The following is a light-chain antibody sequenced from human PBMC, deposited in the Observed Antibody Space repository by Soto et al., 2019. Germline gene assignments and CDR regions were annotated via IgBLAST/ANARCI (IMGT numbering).Light chain of an antibody. V-gene: IGKV3-15*01. CDR3: QQYDYWPRT. Sequence: DIVMTQSPATLSVSPGERATLSCRASQTVRNNNVAWYQHKPGQGPRLLMFGASTRATGIPARFSGSGSGTEFTLTISSLQSEDFAVYYCQQYDYWPRTFGQGTKVEMK. J-gene: IGKJ1*01. CDR2: GAS. CDR1: QTVRNNN.